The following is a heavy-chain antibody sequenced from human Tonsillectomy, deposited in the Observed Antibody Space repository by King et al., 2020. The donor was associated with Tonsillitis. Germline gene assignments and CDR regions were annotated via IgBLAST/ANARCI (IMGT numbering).Heavy chain of an antibody. CDR1: GFTVTKNS. Sequence: EVQLVESGGGLIQPGGSLRLSCAASGFTVTKNSMSWVRQAPGKGLEWVSVIYSDGITKYADSVKGRFTIPRDNPKNTLNLQMNSLRSDDTAVYYCASSIRSGSYPFFDYWGQGTLVTVSS. V-gene: IGHV3-53*01. J-gene: IGHJ4*02. CDR2: IYSDGIT. CDR3: ASSIRSGSYPFFDY. D-gene: IGHD1-26*01.